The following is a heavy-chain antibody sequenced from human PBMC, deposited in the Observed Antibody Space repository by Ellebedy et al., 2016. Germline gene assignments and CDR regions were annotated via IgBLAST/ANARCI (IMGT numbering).Heavy chain of an antibody. CDR3: APRAIAAPK. J-gene: IGHJ4*02. V-gene: IGHV3-23*01. D-gene: IGHD6-6*01. CDR2: ISAGSDTT. Sequence: GESLKISXTASGLNFNTFFMSWVRQAPGKGLEWVSTISAGSDTTRLADSVKGRFTISRDSSRNTLYLQMNSLRAEDTAVYYCAPRAIAAPKWGQGTLVTVSS. CDR1: GLNFNTFF.